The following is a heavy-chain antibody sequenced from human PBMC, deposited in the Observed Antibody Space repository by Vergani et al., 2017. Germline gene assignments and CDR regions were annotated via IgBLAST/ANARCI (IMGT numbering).Heavy chain of an antibody. D-gene: IGHD3-3*01. CDR1: GYSFTSYW. J-gene: IGHJ6*03. V-gene: IGHV5-51*01. Sequence: EVQLVQSGAEVKKPGESLKISCKGSGYSFTSYWIGWVRQMPGKGLEWMGIIYPGDSDTRYSPSFQGQVTISADKSISTAYLQWSSLKASDTAMYYCARNVYYDFWSGYRYYDYMDVWGKGTTVTVSS. CDR2: IYPGDSDT. CDR3: ARNVYYDFWSGYRYYDYMDV.